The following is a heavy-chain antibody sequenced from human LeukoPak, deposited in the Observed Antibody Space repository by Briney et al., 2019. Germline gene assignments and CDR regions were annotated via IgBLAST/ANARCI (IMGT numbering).Heavy chain of an antibody. CDR3: VTYYYDSSGYYDY. V-gene: IGHV4-61*01. Sequence: SETLSLTCAVSGYSISSGYYWSWIRQPPGKGLEWIGYIYYSGSTNYNPSLKSRVTISVDTSKNQFSLKLSSVTAADTAVYYCVTYYYDSSGYYDYWGQGTLVTVSS. J-gene: IGHJ4*02. D-gene: IGHD3-22*01. CDR1: GYSISSGYY. CDR2: IYYSGST.